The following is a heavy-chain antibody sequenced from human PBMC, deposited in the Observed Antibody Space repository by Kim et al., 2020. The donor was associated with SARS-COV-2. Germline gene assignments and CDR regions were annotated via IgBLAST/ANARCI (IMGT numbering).Heavy chain of an antibody. CDR3: ARGQRGVAAAGRVEWFDP. V-gene: IGHV4-34*01. J-gene: IGHJ5*02. CDR1: GGSFSGYY. CDR2: INHSGST. D-gene: IGHD6-13*01. Sequence: SETLSLTCAVYGGSFSGYYWSWIRQPPGKGLEWIGEINHSGSTNYNPSLKSRVTISVDTSKNQFSLKLSSVTAADTAVYYCARGQRGVAAAGRVEWFDPWGQGTLVTVSS.